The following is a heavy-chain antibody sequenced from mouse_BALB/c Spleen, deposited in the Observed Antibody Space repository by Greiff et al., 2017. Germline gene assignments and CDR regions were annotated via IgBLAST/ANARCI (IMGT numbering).Heavy chain of an antibody. V-gene: IGHV3-8*02. CDR2: ISYSGST. CDR3: ARYEIYDGPFAY. D-gene: IGHD2-3*01. CDR1: GDSITSGY. J-gene: IGHJ3*01. Sequence: EVKLMESGPSLVKPSQTLSLTCSVTGDSITSGYWNWIRKFPGNKLEYMGYISYSGSTYYNPSLKSRISITRDTSKNQYYLQLNSVTTEDTATYYCARYEIYDGPFAYWGQGTLVTVSA.